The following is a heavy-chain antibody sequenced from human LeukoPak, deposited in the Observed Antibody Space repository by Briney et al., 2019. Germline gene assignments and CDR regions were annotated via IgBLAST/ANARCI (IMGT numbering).Heavy chain of an antibody. J-gene: IGHJ3*02. D-gene: IGHD2-2*02. CDR2: IYHSGCT. V-gene: IGHV4-38-2*01. Sequence: SETLSLTCAVSGYSISSGYYWGWIRQPPGKGLEWIGSIYHSGCTYYNPSLKSRVTISVDTSKNQFSLKLSSVTAADTAVYYCAKHAPKEGWCSSTSCYTQAFDIWGQGTMVTVSS. CDR1: GYSISSGYY. CDR3: AKHAPKEGWCSSTSCYTQAFDI.